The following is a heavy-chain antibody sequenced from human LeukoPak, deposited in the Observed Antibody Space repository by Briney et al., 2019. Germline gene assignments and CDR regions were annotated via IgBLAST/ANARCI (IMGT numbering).Heavy chain of an antibody. CDR2: IYYSGST. J-gene: IGHJ5*02. Sequence: SETLSLTCTVSGGSISSSSYYWGWIRQPPGKGLEWIGSIYYSGSTYYNPSLKSRVTISVDTSKNQFSLKLSSVTAADTAVYYCARSPSWNYYGSGSFDPWGQGTLVTVSS. CDR1: GGSISSSSYY. D-gene: IGHD3-10*01. V-gene: IGHV4-39*07. CDR3: ARSPSWNYYGSGSFDP.